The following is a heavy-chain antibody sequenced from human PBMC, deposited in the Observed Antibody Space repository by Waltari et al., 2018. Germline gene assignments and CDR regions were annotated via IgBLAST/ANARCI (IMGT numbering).Heavy chain of an antibody. D-gene: IGHD3-16*01. V-gene: IGHV3-53*02. CDR3: ATLGAYLGAFEV. CDR2: IYAGGGS. Sequence: EVQLVETGGALIHPGVSLRLSCAASEFIVRNNYMAWVRQAPGKGLEWVSVIYAGGGSDSADSVRGRFTISRDNSKNTLYLEMNALRPDDTAVYYCATLGAYLGAFEVWGRGTMVTVSS. CDR1: EFIVRNNY. J-gene: IGHJ3*01.